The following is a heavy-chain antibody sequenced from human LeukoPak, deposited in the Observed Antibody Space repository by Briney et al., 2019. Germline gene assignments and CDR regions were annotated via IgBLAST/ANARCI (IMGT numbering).Heavy chain of an antibody. D-gene: IGHD6-13*01. CDR3: ARDSIAAAGQNWFDP. CDR1: GGSFSGYY. V-gene: IGHV4-34*12. CDR2: IIHSGST. J-gene: IGHJ5*02. Sequence: SETLSLTCAVYGGSFSGYYWSWIRQPPGKGLEWIGEIIHSGSTNYNPSLKSRVTISVDTSKNQFSLKLSSVTAADTAVYYCARDSIAAAGQNWFDPWGQGTLVTVSS.